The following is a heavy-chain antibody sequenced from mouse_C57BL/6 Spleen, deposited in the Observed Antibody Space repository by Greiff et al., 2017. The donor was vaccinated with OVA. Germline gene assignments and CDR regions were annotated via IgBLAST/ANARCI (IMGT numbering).Heavy chain of an antibody. V-gene: IGHV1-82*01. CDR3: ARKDYYGSPFDY. CDR1: GYAFSSSW. D-gene: IGHD1-1*01. CDR2: IYPGDGDT. Sequence: QVQLKQSGPELVKPGASVKISCKASGYAFSSSWMNWVKQRPGKGLEWIGRIYPGDGDTNYNGKFKGKATLTADKSSSTAYMQLSSLTSEDSAVYFCARKDYYGSPFDYWGQGTTLTVSS. J-gene: IGHJ2*01.